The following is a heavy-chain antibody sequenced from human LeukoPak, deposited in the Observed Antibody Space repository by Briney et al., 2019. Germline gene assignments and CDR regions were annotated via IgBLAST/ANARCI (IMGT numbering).Heavy chain of an antibody. D-gene: IGHD6-13*01. CDR1: GYTFTGYY. Sequence: ASVKVSCKASGYTFTGYYMHWVRQTPGQGLEWMGWINPNSGGTNYAQKFQGRVTMTRDTSISTAYMELSRLRSDDTAVYYCARGRRHSSSWFYNSYWGQGTLVTVSS. J-gene: IGHJ4*02. CDR2: INPNSGGT. V-gene: IGHV1-2*02. CDR3: ARGRRHSSSWFYNSY.